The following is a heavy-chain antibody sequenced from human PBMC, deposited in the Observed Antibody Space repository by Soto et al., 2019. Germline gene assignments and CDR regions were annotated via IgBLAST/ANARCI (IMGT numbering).Heavy chain of an antibody. Sequence: QITLKESGPTLVKPTQTLTLTCTFSGFSLSTSGVGVGWIRQPPGKALEWLALIYWNDDKRYSPSLKSRLTTTKDTPKNQVVLTMPNMDPMDTAAYYCEHSLYGYTFARPPPHNHYYFDYWGQGTLVTVSS. CDR3: EHSLYGYTFARPPPHNHYYFDY. V-gene: IGHV2-5*01. CDR1: GFSLSTSGVG. CDR2: IYWNDDK. D-gene: IGHD5-12*01. J-gene: IGHJ4*02.